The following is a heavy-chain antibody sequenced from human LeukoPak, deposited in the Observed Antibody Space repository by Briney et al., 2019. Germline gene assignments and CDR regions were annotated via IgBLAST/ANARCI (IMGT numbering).Heavy chain of an antibody. CDR3: ARGGIAASY. V-gene: IGHV4-59*01. D-gene: IGHD6-13*01. Sequence: SETLSLTCTVSGGSISSYYWSWLRQPPGKGLEWIGYIYYSGSTNYNPSLKSRVTISVDTSKNQFSLKLSSVTAADTAAYYCARGGIAASYWGQGTLVTVSS. J-gene: IGHJ4*02. CDR2: IYYSGST. CDR1: GGSISSYY.